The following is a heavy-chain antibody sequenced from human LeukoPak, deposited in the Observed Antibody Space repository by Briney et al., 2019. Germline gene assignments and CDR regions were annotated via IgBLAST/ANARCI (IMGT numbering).Heavy chain of an antibody. V-gene: IGHV4-59*01. J-gene: IGHJ4*02. Sequence: PSETLSLSCTVSGGSISSSYWSWIRQPPGKVLEWIGYIYYSGNTNYNPSLKSRVTMSLDTPKNQFSLTLSSVTAADTAVYYCAREGIYSSSSYFDYWGQGVLVTVSS. D-gene: IGHD6-6*01. CDR3: AREGIYSSSSYFDY. CDR1: GGSISSSY. CDR2: IYYSGNT.